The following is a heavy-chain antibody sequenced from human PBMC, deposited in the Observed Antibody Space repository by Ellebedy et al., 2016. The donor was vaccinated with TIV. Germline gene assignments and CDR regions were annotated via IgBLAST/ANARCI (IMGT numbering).Heavy chain of an antibody. CDR3: TTDLPRYCHGGRCYSMGWFDP. D-gene: IGHD2-15*01. J-gene: IGHJ5*02. Sequence: SVKVSCXASGGTFNNYAISWVRQAPGQGLEWMGGTIPILGVVNYAQKFQGRVTMTEDTSTETAYMELTSLTSGDTAFYYCTTDLPRYCHGGRCYSMGWFDPWGQGTLVTVSS. CDR1: GGTFNNYA. V-gene: IGHV1-69*10. CDR2: TIPILGVV.